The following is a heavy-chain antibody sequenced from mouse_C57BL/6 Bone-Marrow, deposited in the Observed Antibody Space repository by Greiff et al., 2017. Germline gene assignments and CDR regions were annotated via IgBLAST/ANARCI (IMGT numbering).Heavy chain of an antibody. CDR3: ARNLITTVAPFAY. J-gene: IGHJ3*01. V-gene: IGHV5-17*01. Sequence: EVKVEESGGGLVKPGGSLKLSCAASGFTFSDYGMHWVRQAPEKGLEWVAYISSGSSTIYYADTVKGRFTISRDNAKNTLFLQMTSLRSEDTAMYYCARNLITTVAPFAYGGQGTLVTVSA. CDR2: ISSGSSTI. D-gene: IGHD1-1*01. CDR1: GFTFSDYG.